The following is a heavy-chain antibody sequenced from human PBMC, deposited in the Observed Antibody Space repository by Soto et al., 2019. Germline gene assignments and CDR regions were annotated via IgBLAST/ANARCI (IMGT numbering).Heavy chain of an antibody. CDR3: ARGSGYYYGVFDS. V-gene: IGHV1-69*13. CDR1: GVTFSSYA. Sequence: SVKFSCKASGVTFSSYAISWVRQAPGQGLEWMGGIIPIFGTANYAQKFQGRVTITADESTSTAYMELSSLRSEDTAGYYWARGSGYYYGVFDSCGQRTLVTVSS. CDR2: IIPIFGTA. J-gene: IGHJ4*02. D-gene: IGHD3-22*01.